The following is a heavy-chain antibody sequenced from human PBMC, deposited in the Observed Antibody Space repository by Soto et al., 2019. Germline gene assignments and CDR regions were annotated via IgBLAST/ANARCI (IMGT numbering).Heavy chain of an antibody. CDR3: ARGGDGYTFGAVY. D-gene: IGHD2-21*01. Sequence: QVQLVQSGAEVKEPGSSVKVSCKASGGGNLRDYRTTWVRRAPGQGLEWMGGIIPKLGSANYAQNFQGRVTITAYESTNTVYMELRSLRSDDTAVYYCARGGDGYTFGAVYWGQGTPVTVSS. J-gene: IGHJ4*02. CDR2: IIPKLGSA. CDR1: GGGNLRDYR. V-gene: IGHV1-69*01.